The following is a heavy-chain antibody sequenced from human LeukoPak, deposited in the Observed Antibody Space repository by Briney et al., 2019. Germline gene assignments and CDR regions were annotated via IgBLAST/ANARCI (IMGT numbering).Heavy chain of an antibody. Sequence: ASVKVSCKASGYNFAHNIHWVRQAPGQGHEFMGWINPKNGGKKYAQNFQGRVTMTRDTSISTVYMELSSLGSDDTAVYYCVVSIQAAAIPAFDSWGQGTLVTVSS. CDR1: GYNFAHN. D-gene: IGHD6-25*01. CDR2: INPKNGGK. V-gene: IGHV1-2*02. J-gene: IGHJ4*02. CDR3: VVSIQAAAIPAFDS.